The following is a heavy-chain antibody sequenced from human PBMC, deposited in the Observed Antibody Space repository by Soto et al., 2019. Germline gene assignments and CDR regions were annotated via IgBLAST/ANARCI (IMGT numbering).Heavy chain of an antibody. CDR3: AHRGYGNYPRDNWFDP. Sequence: SGPTLVNPTQTLTLTCSFSGFSLSTGGRGVGWIRQPPGKALEWLALIYWNDDERYSPSLKNRLTITKDTSKNQVVLTLTNMDPVDTATYYCAHRGYGNYPRDNWFDPWGQGTPVPVSS. J-gene: IGHJ5*02. CDR2: IYWNDDE. V-gene: IGHV2-5*01. CDR1: GFSLSTGGRG. D-gene: IGHD4-17*01.